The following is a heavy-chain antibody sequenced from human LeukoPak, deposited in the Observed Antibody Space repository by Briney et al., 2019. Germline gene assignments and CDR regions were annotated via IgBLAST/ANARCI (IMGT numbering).Heavy chain of an antibody. CDR2: IYSGGST. CDR3: VRAVLRSNLHYGSWTGFDY. Sequence: GGSLRLSCAASGFIVSSNYMSWVRQVPGKGLEWVSVIYSGGSTYYEDSVKGGFTISRHNYQNTLYLQMKSLKAEYRADDYFVRAVLRSNLHYGSWTGFDYGVQGTLVTVSS. D-gene: IGHD3-9*01. V-gene: IGHV3-53*04. CDR1: GFIVSSNY. J-gene: IGHJ4*02.